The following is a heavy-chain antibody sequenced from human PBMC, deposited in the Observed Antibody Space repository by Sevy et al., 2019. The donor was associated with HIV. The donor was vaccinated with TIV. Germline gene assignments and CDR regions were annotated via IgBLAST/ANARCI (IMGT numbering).Heavy chain of an antibody. CDR3: AKDLPYSSGWPYGMDV. V-gene: IGHV3-30*18. CDR2: ISYDGSNK. D-gene: IGHD6-19*01. J-gene: IGHJ6*02. CDR1: GFTFSSYG. Sequence: GGSLRLSCAASGFTFSSYGMHWVRQAPGEGLEWVAVISYDGSNKYYADSVKGRFTISRDNSKNTLYLQMNSLRAEDTAVYYCAKDLPYSSGWPYGMDVWGQGTTVTVSS.